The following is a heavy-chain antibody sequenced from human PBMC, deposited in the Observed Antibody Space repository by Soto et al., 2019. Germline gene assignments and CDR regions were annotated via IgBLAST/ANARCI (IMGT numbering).Heavy chain of an antibody. D-gene: IGHD6-19*01. J-gene: IGHJ4*02. CDR2: IIHSGSR. V-gene: IGHV4-34*02. CDR1: GGSFSGYF. Sequence: QVQLQQWGAGLLKASETLSLTCVVSGGSFSGYFWTWIRQSPGRGLEWIGEIIHSGSRSYNPAFQRPVILSVDSSKHHVSLKLSSVTAADSATYFCARGLAYDRPITVAEPFDSWGQGTLVTVSS. CDR3: ARGLAYDRPITVAEPFDS.